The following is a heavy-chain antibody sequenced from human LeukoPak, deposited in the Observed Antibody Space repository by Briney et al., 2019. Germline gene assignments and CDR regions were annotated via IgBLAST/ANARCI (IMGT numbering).Heavy chain of an antibody. Sequence: ASVTVSCTVSGYRFTELSRHWVRQAPGKGLEWLGGFDLVHGDTIYAQKFQGRVTMTEDTSTDTSYMELSSLGSEDTAVYFCTAGRAYSLLDFWGQGTLVIVSS. V-gene: IGHV1-24*01. J-gene: IGHJ4*02. CDR1: GYRFTELS. CDR2: FDLVHGDT. D-gene: IGHD5-18*01. CDR3: TAGRAYSLLDF.